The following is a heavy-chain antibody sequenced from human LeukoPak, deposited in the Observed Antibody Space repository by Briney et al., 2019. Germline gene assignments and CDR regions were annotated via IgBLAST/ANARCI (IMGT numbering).Heavy chain of an antibody. V-gene: IGHV3-48*04. Sequence: GALRLSCAASGFTFSSYGMHWVRQAPGKGLEWVSYIGSSGSSKNYADSVKGRFTISRDNAKNSLYLLMNSLRAEDTAVYYCARVSSYYDSSGYFDRFDPWGQGTLVTVSS. J-gene: IGHJ5*02. CDR2: IGSSGSSK. D-gene: IGHD3-22*01. CDR1: GFTFSSYG. CDR3: ARVSSYYDSSGYFDRFDP.